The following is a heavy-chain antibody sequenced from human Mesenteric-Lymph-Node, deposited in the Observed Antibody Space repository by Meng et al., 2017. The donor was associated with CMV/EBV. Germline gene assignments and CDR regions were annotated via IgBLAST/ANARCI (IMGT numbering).Heavy chain of an antibody. J-gene: IGHJ6*02. V-gene: IGHV3-11*01. D-gene: IGHD2-2*01. CDR3: ASLVVVPADYYDYSMDV. Sequence: GGSLKISCAASGFTFSDYYMTWIRQAPGKGLQWVSYISSSGYTIYYADSVKGRFTISRDNAKNSLYLQMNSLRAEDTAVYYCASLVVVPADYYDYSMDVWGQGTTVTVSS. CDR2: ISSSGYTI. CDR1: GFTFSDYY.